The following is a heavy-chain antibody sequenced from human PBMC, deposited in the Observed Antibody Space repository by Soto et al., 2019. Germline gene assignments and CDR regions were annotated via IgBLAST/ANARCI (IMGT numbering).Heavy chain of an antibody. Sequence: AAVKVSCKASGYTFTSYYMHWVRQAPGQGLEWMVIINPSGGSTSYAQKFQGRVTMTRDTSTSTVYMELSSLRAEDTAVYYCAKEGRGYSYGYVEDALVDYWGQGTLVTVSS. CDR3: AKEGRGYSYGYVEDALVDY. J-gene: IGHJ4*02. V-gene: IGHV1-46*01. D-gene: IGHD5-18*01. CDR2: INPSGGST. CDR1: GYTFTSYY.